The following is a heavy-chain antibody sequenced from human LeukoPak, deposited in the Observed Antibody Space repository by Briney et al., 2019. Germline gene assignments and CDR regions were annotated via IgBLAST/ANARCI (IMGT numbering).Heavy chain of an antibody. V-gene: IGHV1-46*01. CDR2: INPSGGST. CDR3: ARALLSYYYDSSGYSVRDYYYYGMGV. Sequence: ASVKVSCKASGYTFTSYYMHWVRQAPGQGLEWMGIINPSGGSTSYAQKFQGRVTMTRDTSTSTVYMELSSLRSEDTAVYYCARALLSYYYDSSGYSVRDYYYYGMGVWGQGTTVTVSS. CDR1: GYTFTSYY. D-gene: IGHD3-22*01. J-gene: IGHJ6*02.